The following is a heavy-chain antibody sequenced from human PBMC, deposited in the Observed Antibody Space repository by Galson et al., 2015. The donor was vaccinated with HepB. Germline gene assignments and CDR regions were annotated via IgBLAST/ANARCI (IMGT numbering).Heavy chain of an antibody. J-gene: IGHJ6*03. CDR2: IWSDGSNK. CDR3: VRDFDFWSGSSGYYYYYMDV. Sequence: SLRLSCAASGFTFSYFGMHWVRQAPGKGLEWVALIWSDGSNKYYADSVKGRFTISRDDSKNTLYLQMNSLRAEDTAVYYCVRDFDFWSGSSGYYYYYMDVWGKGTTVTVSS. D-gene: IGHD3-3*01. CDR1: GFTFSYFG. V-gene: IGHV3-33*01.